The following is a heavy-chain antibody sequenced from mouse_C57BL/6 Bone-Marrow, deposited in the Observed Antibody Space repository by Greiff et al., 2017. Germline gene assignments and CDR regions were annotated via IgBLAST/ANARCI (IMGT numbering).Heavy chain of an antibody. Sequence: VQLQQSGAELARPGASVKLSCKASGYTFTSYGISWVKQRTGQGLEWIGEIYPRSGNTYYNEKFKGKATLTAEKSSSTAYMELRSLTSEDSAVYFCARYPYYYGSGYYYAMAYWGQGTSVTVSS. CDR3: ARYPYYYGSGYYYAMAY. D-gene: IGHD1-1*01. J-gene: IGHJ4*01. V-gene: IGHV1-81*01. CDR2: IYPRSGNT. CDR1: GYTFTSYG.